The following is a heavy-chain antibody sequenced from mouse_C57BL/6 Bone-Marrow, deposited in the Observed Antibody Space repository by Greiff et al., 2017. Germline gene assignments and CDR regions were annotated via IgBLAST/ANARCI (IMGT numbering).Heavy chain of an antibody. CDR1: GFSLSTSGMG. D-gene: IGHD5-5*01. V-gene: IGHV8-12*01. J-gene: IGHJ1*03. CDR3: ARFGLYLYFDV. CDR2: IYWDDDK. Sequence: QVTLKESGPGILQSSQTLSLTCSFSGFSLSTSGMGVSWIRQPSGKGLEWLAHIYWDDDKRYNPSLKSRLTISKDTSRNQVFLKITSVDTADTATYYCARFGLYLYFDVWGTGTTVTVSS.